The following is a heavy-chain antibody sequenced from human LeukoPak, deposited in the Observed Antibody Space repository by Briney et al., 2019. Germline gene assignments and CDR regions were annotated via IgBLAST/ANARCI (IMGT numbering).Heavy chain of an antibody. CDR1: GFTFSVYA. J-gene: IGHJ6*03. V-gene: IGHV3-23*01. CDR2: ISGSGGST. D-gene: IGHD3-22*01. Sequence: PGGSLRLSCAASGFTFSVYAMSWVRQAPGKGPEWVSAISGSGGSTYYADSVKGRFTISRDNSKNTLFLQMNSLRAEDTAVYYCAKCLDYYDSSGYFYYYYMDVWGKGTTVTVSS. CDR3: AKCLDYYDSSGYFYYYYMDV.